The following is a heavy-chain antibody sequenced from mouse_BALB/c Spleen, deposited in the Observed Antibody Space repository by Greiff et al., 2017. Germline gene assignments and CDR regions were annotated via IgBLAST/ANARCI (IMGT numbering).Heavy chain of an antibody. J-gene: IGHJ3*01. CDR1: GFAFSSYD. CDR3: ARLGGWLLRGFAY. CDR2: ISSGGGST. Sequence: EVKVVESGGGLVKPGGSLKLSCAASGFAFSSYDMSWVRQTPEKRLEWVAYISSGGGSTYYPDTVKGRFTISRDNAKNTLYLQMSSLKSEDTAMYYCARLGGWLLRGFAYWGQGTLVTVSA. D-gene: IGHD2-3*01. V-gene: IGHV5-12-1*01.